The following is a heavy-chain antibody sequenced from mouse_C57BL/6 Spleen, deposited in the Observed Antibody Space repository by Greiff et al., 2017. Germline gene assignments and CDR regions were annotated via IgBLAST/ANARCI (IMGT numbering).Heavy chain of an antibody. J-gene: IGHJ2*01. CDR3: ARGEDRDGVDY. CDR1: GYTFTSYW. V-gene: IGHV1-52*01. Sequence: VQLQQPGAELVRPGSSVKLSCKASGYTFTSYWMHWVKQRPIQGLEWIGNIDPYDSETHYNQQFKDKATLTVDKSSSTAYMQLSSLTAEDSAVYDCARGEDRDGVDYWGQGTTLTVSS. CDR2: IDPYDSET.